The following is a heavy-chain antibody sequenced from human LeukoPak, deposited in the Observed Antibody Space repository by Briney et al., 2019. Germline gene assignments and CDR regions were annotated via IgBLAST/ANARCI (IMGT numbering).Heavy chain of an antibody. CDR1: GFTVTNFA. CDR2: IGGDADGT. Sequence: PGGSLRLSCAASGFTVTNFAIAWVRQAPGKGLEWVAAIGGDADGTMYPDRVRGRFFLSRDSSKNTLYLQMNVLTVEDTAVYHCVHPTGEGWFYFPYWGQGTPVTVSS. J-gene: IGHJ4*02. V-gene: IGHV3-23*01. CDR3: VHPTGEGWFYFPY. D-gene: IGHD7-27*01.